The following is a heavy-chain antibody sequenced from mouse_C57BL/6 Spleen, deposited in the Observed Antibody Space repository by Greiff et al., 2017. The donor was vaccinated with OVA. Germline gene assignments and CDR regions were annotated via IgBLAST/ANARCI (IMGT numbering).Heavy chain of an antibody. V-gene: IGHV5-16*01. CDR1: GFTFSDYY. D-gene: IGHD2-2*01. CDR2: INYDGSST. CDR3: ARDTDGYEFDY. J-gene: IGHJ2*01. Sequence: DVHLVESEGGLVQPGSSMKLSCTASGFTFSDYYMTWVRQVPEKGLEWVANINYDGSSTYYLDSLKSRFIISRDNAKNILYLQMSSLKSEDTATYYCARDTDGYEFDYWGQGTTLTVSS.